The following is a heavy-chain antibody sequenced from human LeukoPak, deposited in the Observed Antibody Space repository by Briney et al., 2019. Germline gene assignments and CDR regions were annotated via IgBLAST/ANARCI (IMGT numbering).Heavy chain of an antibody. J-gene: IGHJ4*02. CDR3: ARVVVVTATSYYFDY. D-gene: IGHD2-21*02. Sequence: ASVKVSCKASAYSYMHWVRQAPGQGLEWMGIINPSGGTTNYAQRFQGRVTMTRDTSTSTVYMELSSLRSDDTAVYYCARVVVVTATSYYFDYWGQGTLVTVSS. CDR2: INPSGGTT. V-gene: IGHV1-46*01. CDR1: AYSY.